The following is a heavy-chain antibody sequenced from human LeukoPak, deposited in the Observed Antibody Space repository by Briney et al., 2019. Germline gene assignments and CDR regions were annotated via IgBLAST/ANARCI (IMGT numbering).Heavy chain of an antibody. CDR2: IHYSGST. J-gene: IGHJ4*02. V-gene: IGHV4-59*01. Sequence: SETLSLTCTVSGGSISSYYWSWIRQPPGKGLEWIGYIHYSGSTNYNPSLKSRVTISVDTSKNQFSLKLSSVTAAATAVYSCSRTSITGPLFFHYWAQEHVVPVPS. CDR1: GGSISSYY. D-gene: IGHD1-20*01. CDR3: SRTSITGPLFFHY.